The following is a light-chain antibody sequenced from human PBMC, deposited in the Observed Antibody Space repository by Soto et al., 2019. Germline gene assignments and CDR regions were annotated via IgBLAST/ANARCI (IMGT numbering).Light chain of an antibody. V-gene: IGKV4-1*01. Sequence: DIVMTQSPDSLAVSLGERATINCKSSQSVLFTSNNKNYLAWYQQIPGQPPKVLMYWASTRESGVPDRFSGSGSETDFTLTISNLQAEDVAVYYCQQFYNTPLTFGGGTKVEIK. CDR1: QSVLFTSNNKNY. J-gene: IGKJ4*01. CDR3: QQFYNTPLT. CDR2: WAS.